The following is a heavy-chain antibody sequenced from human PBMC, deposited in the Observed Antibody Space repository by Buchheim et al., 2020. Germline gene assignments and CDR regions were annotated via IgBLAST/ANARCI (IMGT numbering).Heavy chain of an antibody. CDR2: ISGSGGST. Sequence: EVQLLESGGGLVQPGGSLRLSCAASGFTFSSYAMSWVRQAPGKGLEWVSAISGSGGSTYYADSVKGRFTISRGNSKNTLYLQMNSLRAEDTAVYYCAKEPGYYDILTGYYLGNWFDPWGQGTL. CDR1: GFTFSSYA. D-gene: IGHD3-9*01. V-gene: IGHV3-23*01. CDR3: AKEPGYYDILTGYYLGNWFDP. J-gene: IGHJ5*02.